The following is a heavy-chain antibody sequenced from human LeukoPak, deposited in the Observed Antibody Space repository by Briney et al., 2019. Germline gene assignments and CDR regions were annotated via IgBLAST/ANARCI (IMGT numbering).Heavy chain of an antibody. V-gene: IGHV1-69*04. CDR2: IIPILGIA. CDR1: GGTFSSYA. Sequence: SVKVSCKASGGTFSSYAISWVRQAPGQGLEWMGRIIPILGIANYAQKFQGRVTITADKSTSTAYMELSSLRSEDTAVYYCARAAVRGVVPAAMNWFDPWGQGTLVTVSS. D-gene: IGHD2-2*01. J-gene: IGHJ5*02. CDR3: ARAAVRGVVPAAMNWFDP.